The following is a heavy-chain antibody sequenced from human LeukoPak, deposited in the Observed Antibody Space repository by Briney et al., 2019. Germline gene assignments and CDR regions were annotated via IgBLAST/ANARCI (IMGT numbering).Heavy chain of an antibody. CDR2: TRDRARSYRT. CDR3: ARDGGEGDNSAFDI. CDR1: GVTLSDHH. J-gene: IGHJ3*02. D-gene: IGHD3-16*01. Sequence: GGSLRLSCAASGVTLSDHHMDWVRQAPGKGLEWVGRTRDRARSYRTEYAASVDGRVTISRDDSKNSVYLQMNSLKIEDTGVYYCARDGGEGDNSAFDIWGQGTAVTVAS. V-gene: IGHV3-72*01.